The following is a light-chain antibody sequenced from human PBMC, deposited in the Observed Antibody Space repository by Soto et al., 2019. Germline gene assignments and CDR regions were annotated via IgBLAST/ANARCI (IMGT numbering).Light chain of an antibody. V-gene: IGKV3-20*01. CDR2: GAS. CDR1: QSVSSSY. Sequence: EVVLTQSPGTLSLSPGERATLSCRASQSVSSSYLAWYQQKPGQAPRLLIYGASSRATGIPDRFSGSGSGTDFTLTISRQEPEDFAVYYCQQYGSSPRGTFGQGTKVEIK. J-gene: IGKJ1*01. CDR3: QQYGSSPRGT.